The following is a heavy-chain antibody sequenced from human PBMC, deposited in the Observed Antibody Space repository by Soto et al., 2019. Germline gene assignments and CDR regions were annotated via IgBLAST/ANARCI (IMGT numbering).Heavy chain of an antibody. D-gene: IGHD6-6*01. CDR3: ARDAEPSSSPYYYYGMDV. Sequence: EGSLRLSWAASGFTFISYEMNWVRQAPGKGLEWVSYISSSGSTIYYADSVKGRFTISRDNAKNSLYLQMNSLRAEDTAVYYFARDAEPSSSPYYYYGMDVWGQGTTVTVSS. J-gene: IGHJ6*02. CDR1: GFTFISYE. V-gene: IGHV3-48*03. CDR2: ISSSGSTI.